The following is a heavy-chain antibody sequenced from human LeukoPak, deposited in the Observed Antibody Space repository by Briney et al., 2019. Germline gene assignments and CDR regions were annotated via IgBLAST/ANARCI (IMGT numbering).Heavy chain of an antibody. V-gene: IGHV1-46*01. D-gene: IGHD4-17*01. CDR3: ARGRLRSLFDY. CDR1: GYTFTSFY. J-gene: IGHJ4*02. CDR2: INPSGGST. Sequence: GALVKVSCKASGYTFTSFYLHWVRQAPGQGLEWMGIINPSGGSTSYAQKLQGRVTMTRDMSTSTLYMELSSLRSEDTAVYYCARGRLRSLFDYWGQGTLVTVSS.